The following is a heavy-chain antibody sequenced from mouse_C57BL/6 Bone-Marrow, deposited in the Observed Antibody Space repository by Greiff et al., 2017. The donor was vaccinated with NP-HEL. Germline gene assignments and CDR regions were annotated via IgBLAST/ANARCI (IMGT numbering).Heavy chain of an antibody. Sequence: QVQLQQSGAELVKPGASVKLSCKASGYTFTSYWMHWVKQRPGQGLEWIGMIHPNSGSTNYNEKFKSKATLTVDKSSSTAYMQLSSLTSEDSAVYYCARRAYYDYDGDYWGQGTTLTVSS. CDR1: GYTFTSYW. D-gene: IGHD2-4*01. CDR3: ARRAYYDYDGDY. V-gene: IGHV1-64*01. J-gene: IGHJ2*01. CDR2: IHPNSGST.